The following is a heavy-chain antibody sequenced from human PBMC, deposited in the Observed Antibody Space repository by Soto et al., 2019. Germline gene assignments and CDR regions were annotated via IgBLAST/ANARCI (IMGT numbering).Heavy chain of an antibody. CDR3: AREYYYGSGPWY. Sequence: GASVKVSCKASGYTLTSYDINWVRQATGQGLEWMGWMNPNSGNTGYAQKFQGRVTMTRNTSISTAYMELSSLRSEDTAVYYCAREYYYGSGPWYWAQGTLVTVSS. D-gene: IGHD3-10*01. CDR1: GYTLTSYD. V-gene: IGHV1-8*01. J-gene: IGHJ4*02. CDR2: MNPNSGNT.